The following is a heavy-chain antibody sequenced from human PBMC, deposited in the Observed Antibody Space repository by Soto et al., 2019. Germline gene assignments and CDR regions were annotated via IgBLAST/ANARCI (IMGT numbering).Heavy chain of an antibody. Sequence: QVQLVESGGGLVQPGGSLRLSCAASGFTFGDYEMSWIRQAAGKGPEWGSFLSRSGNTIYYAGSVKGRFSISRDNAENSLYLQMESLRVEDTATYFCARSSGSYEADAFDMWGQETMVTVSA. CDR1: GFTFGDYE. V-gene: IGHV3-11*01. CDR3: ARSSGSYEADAFDM. D-gene: IGHD6-19*01. CDR2: LSRSGNTI. J-gene: IGHJ3*02.